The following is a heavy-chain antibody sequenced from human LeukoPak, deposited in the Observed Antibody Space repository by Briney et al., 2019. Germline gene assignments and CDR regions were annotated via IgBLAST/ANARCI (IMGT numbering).Heavy chain of an antibody. CDR3: ATQDAEGDAFDI. CDR2: ISSSGSTI. CDR1: GFTFSDYY. V-gene: IGHV3-11*01. Sequence: GGSLRLSCAASGFTFSDYYMSWIRQAPGKGLEWVSYISSSGSTIYYADSVKGRFTISRDNAKNSLYLQMNSLRAEDTAVYYCATQDAEGDAFDIWGQGTMVTVSS. J-gene: IGHJ3*02.